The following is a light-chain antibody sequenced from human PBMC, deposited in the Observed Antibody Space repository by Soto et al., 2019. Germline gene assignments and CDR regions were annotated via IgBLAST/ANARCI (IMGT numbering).Light chain of an antibody. J-gene: IGKJ1*01. CDR3: HQYNDGPGGT. Sequence: EIVMTQSPATLSVSPGERATLSCRASQSVSTNLAWYQHKPGQAPRLLIYEASTRAADIPVRFSGSGSGRQFTLTISSLQSEDFAVYYCHQYNDGPGGTFGQGIKVGIK. CDR2: EAS. CDR1: QSVSTN. V-gene: IGKV3D-15*01.